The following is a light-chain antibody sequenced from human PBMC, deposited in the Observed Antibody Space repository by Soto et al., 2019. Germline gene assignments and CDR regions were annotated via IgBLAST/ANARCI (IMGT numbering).Light chain of an antibody. J-gene: IGLJ1*01. V-gene: IGLV1-51*01. CDR2: DDN. Sequence: VLTQPPSVSAAPGQKVAISCSGSSSNIGGNSVSWYQQLPGTAPKLLIYDDNKRPSGIPDRFSGSKSGTSATLGITGFQTGDEADYYCGSWDSSLSAYVFGTGTKVTVL. CDR3: GSWDSSLSAYV. CDR1: SSNIGGNS.